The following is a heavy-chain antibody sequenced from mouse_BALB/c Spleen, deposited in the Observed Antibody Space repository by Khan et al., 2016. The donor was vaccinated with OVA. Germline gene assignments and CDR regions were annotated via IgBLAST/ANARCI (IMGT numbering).Heavy chain of an antibody. Sequence: EVQLQESGPGLVKPSQSLSFTCTVTGYSITSDYAWNWIRQFPGNKLEWMGYINYSGSTNYNPALKSRISITRDTSKNQFFLQLNSVTTADTATYDCARDGSRYNYAMDYWGQGTSVTVSS. J-gene: IGHJ4*01. D-gene: IGHD2-3*01. CDR3: ARDGSRYNYAMDY. CDR1: GYSITSDYA. CDR2: INYSGST. V-gene: IGHV3-2*02.